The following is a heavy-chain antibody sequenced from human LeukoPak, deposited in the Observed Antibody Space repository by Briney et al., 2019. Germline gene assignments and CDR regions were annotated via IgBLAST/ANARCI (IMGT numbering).Heavy chain of an antibody. CDR1: GFTFSSYA. Sequence: GGSLRLSCAASGFTFSSYAMSWVRQAPGKGLEWVSGISGSGGSTYYADSVKGRFTISRDNSKNTLYLQMNSLRVEDTAVYYCAKRSIVAAGSFDYWGQGTLVTVSS. CDR3: AKRSIVAAGSFDY. J-gene: IGHJ4*02. D-gene: IGHD6-13*01. CDR2: ISGSGGST. V-gene: IGHV3-23*01.